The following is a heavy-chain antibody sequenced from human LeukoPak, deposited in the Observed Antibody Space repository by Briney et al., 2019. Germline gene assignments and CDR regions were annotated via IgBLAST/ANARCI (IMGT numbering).Heavy chain of an antibody. D-gene: IGHD6-6*01. CDR1: GFTFSSYW. CDR2: INSDGSST. CDR3: ARASSPKGYYFDY. J-gene: IGHJ4*02. V-gene: IGHV3-74*01. Sequence: GGSLRLSCAASGFTFSSYWMLWVRQAPGKGLVWVSRINSDGSSTSYADSVKGRFTISRDNSKNTLYLQMNSLRAEDTAVYYCARASSPKGYYFDYWGQGTLVTVSS.